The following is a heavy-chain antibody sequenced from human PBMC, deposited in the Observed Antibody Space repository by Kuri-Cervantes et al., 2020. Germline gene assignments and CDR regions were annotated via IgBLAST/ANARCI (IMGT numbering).Heavy chain of an antibody. V-gene: IGHV4-39*01. D-gene: IGHD3-9*01. J-gene: IGHJ5*02. Sequence: SETLSLTCTVSGGSIRSSSYYWGWIRQPPGKGLEWIGSIYYSGSTYYNPSLKSRVTISVDTSKNQFSLKLSSVTAADTAVYYCARAALLRYFDWLNWFDPWGQGTLVTVSS. CDR2: IYYSGST. CDR3: ARAALLRYFDWLNWFDP. CDR1: GGSIRSSSYY.